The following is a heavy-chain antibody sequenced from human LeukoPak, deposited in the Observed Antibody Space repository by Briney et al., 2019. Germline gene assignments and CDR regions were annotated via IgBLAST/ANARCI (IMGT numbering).Heavy chain of an antibody. D-gene: IGHD3-22*01. CDR2: FNPDSGGT. J-gene: IGHJ4*02. Sequence: ASVKVSCKASGGTFSSYAISWVRQAPGQGLEWMGWFNPDSGGTNYAQKFQGRVTMTRGTSISTAYMELSRLRSDDTAVYYCARVDDRGHYYDSSGPRKLFDYWGQGTLVTVSS. CDR3: ARVDDRGHYYDSSGPRKLFDY. CDR1: GGTFSSYA. V-gene: IGHV1-2*02.